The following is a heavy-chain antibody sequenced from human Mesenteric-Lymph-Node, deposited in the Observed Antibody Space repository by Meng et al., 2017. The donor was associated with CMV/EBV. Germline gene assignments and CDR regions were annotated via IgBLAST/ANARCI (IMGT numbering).Heavy chain of an antibody. CDR1: GFTFSTYG. D-gene: IGHD2-2*01. J-gene: IGHJ6*02. CDR3: AKDLRAMTTYYYYYGMDV. CDR2: IHHDGSNK. V-gene: IGHV3-30*02. Sequence: GESLKISCAASGFTFSTYGMHWVRQAPGKGLEWVAFIHHDGSNKYYTDSVKGQFTISRDNSKNTLYLQMNSLRAEDTAVYYCAKDLRAMTTYYYYYGMDVWGQGTTVTVSS.